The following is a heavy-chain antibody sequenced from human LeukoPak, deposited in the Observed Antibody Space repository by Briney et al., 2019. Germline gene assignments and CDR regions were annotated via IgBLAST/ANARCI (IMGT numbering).Heavy chain of an antibody. CDR3: ARESRDGGNSLEFDY. V-gene: IGHV4-59*01. CDR2: IYYSGST. CDR1: GGSISSYY. Sequence: SETLSLTCTVSGGSISSYYRSWIRQPPGKGLEWIGYIYYSGSTNYNPSLKRRVTISVDTSKNQFSLKLSSVTAADTAVYYCARESRDGGNSLEFDYWGQGTLVTVSS. J-gene: IGHJ4*02. D-gene: IGHD4-23*01.